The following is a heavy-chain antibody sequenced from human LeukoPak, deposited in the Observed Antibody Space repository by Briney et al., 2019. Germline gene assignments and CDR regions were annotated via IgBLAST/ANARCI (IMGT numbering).Heavy chain of an antibody. Sequence: GGSLRLSCAASGFTFSSYSMNWVRQAPGKGLEWVSSISSSSYIYYADSVKGRFTISRDNAKNSLYLQMNSLRAEDTAVYYCARVVVVVAATPTYYMDVWGKGTTVTVSS. J-gene: IGHJ6*03. V-gene: IGHV3-21*01. D-gene: IGHD2-15*01. CDR3: ARVVVVVAATPTYYMDV. CDR2: ISSSSYI. CDR1: GFTFSSYS.